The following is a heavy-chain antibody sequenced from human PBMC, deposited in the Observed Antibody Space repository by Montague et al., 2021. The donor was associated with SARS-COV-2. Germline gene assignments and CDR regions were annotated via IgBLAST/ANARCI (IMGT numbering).Heavy chain of an antibody. CDR2: TTNSGTT. CDR3: ARDALGDGYNLDF. Sequence: SLRLSLSASGFIFSIYEMNWVRQAPGKGLEWISYTTNSGTTYYADSVKGRFTVSRDNAKNSLYLQMNSVRAEDTAIYYCARDALGDGYNLDFWGQGTPVTVSS. CDR1: GFIFSIYE. J-gene: IGHJ4*02. V-gene: IGHV3-48*03. D-gene: IGHD5-24*01.